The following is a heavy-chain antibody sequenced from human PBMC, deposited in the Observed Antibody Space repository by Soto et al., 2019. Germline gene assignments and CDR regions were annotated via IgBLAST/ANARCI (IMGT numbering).Heavy chain of an antibody. J-gene: IGHJ6*02. CDR1: GGSISTGIYY. Sequence: QVQLQETGPGLEKPSQTLSLTCSVSGGSISTGIYYWTWIRQHPGKGLEWIGSIFYSGSTYYNSSLKSRVTISVDTSKNQFSLSLSSVTAADTAVYYCARDRRGGTYGMDVWGQGTTVTVSS. V-gene: IGHV4-31*03. CDR3: ARDRRGGTYGMDV. D-gene: IGHD6-25*01. CDR2: IFYSGST.